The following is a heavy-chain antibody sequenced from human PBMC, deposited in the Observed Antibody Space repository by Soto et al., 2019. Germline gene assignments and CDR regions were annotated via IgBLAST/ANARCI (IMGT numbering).Heavy chain of an antibody. J-gene: IGHJ3*02. V-gene: IGHV3-7*01. CDR3: ARTLQWLLQFDAFDI. D-gene: IGHD6-19*01. CDR2: IKQDGSEK. CDR1: GFTFSSYW. Sequence: EVQLVESGGGLVQPGGSLRLSCAASGFTFSSYWMSWVRQAPGKGLEWVANIKQDGSEKYYVDSVKGRFTISRDNAKNSLYLQMNSLRAEDTAVYYCARTLQWLLQFDAFDIWGQGTMVTVSS.